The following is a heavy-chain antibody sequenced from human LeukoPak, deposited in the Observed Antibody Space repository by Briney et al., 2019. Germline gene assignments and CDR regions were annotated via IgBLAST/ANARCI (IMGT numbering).Heavy chain of an antibody. J-gene: IGHJ4*02. CDR2: INSDGSIT. CDR1: GFPFNSHW. D-gene: IGHD1-1*01. CDR3: ARDYNWNPPDY. V-gene: IGHV3-74*01. Sequence: GSLRPSLAASGFPFNSHWMQWVRQAPGEGLVWVSRINSDGSITTYADSAQGRFTISRNNAKNTLYLQMNSLRVEDTAVYYCARDYNWNPPDYWGQGTLVTVSS.